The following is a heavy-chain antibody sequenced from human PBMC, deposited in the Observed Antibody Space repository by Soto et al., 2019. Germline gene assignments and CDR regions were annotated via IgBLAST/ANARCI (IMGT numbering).Heavy chain of an antibody. Sequence: QVPLVQSGAEVKKPGASVKVSCKASGYTFTSYAMHWVRQAPGQRLEWMGWINAGNGNTKYSQKFQGRVTITRDTSASTAYMELSSLRSEDTAVYYCARDKGSSRGSWFDPWGQGTLVTVSS. D-gene: IGHD6-6*01. V-gene: IGHV1-3*01. CDR3: ARDKGSSRGSWFDP. CDR1: GYTFTSYA. J-gene: IGHJ5*02. CDR2: INAGNGNT.